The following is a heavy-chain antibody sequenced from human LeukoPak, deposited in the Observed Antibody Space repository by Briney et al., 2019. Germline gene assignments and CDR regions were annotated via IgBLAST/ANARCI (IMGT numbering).Heavy chain of an antibody. CDR2: IYSGGST. V-gene: IGHV3-53*01. Sequence: PGGSLRLSCAASGFTVSSNYMSWVRQAPGKGLEWVSVIYSGGSTYYADSVKGRFTISRDNSKNTLYLQMNSLRAEDTAVYYCASPGGSSGYLGHHYYYYYGMDVWGQGTTVTVSS. J-gene: IGHJ6*02. CDR1: GFTVSSNY. D-gene: IGHD3-22*01. CDR3: ASPGGSSGYLGHHYYYYYGMDV.